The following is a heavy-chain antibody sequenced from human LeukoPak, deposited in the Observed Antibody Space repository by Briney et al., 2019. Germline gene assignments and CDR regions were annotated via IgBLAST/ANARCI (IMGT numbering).Heavy chain of an antibody. J-gene: IGHJ4*02. CDR1: GFTFSRYA. CDR3: ARVDTAMGSLDY. Sequence: GRSPRLSCAASGFTFSRYAMHWVRQAPGKGMEGVAIVWYDGSNENYVDSVKGRFTISRDNAKNTLYLQMNSLGAEDTAVYFCARVDTAMGSLDYWGQGILVTVSS. CDR2: VWYDGSNE. D-gene: IGHD5-18*01. V-gene: IGHV3-33*01.